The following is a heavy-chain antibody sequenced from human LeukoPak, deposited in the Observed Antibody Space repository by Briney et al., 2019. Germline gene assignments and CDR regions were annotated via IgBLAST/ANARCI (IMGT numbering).Heavy chain of an antibody. CDR1: GGSISSSSYY. J-gene: IGHJ4*02. CDR3: ARELGYSYGPPLGY. CDR2: IYHSGST. D-gene: IGHD5-18*01. Sequence: SETLSLTCTVSGGSISSSSYYWGWIRQPPGKGLEWIGSIYHSGSTYYNPSLKSRVTISVDTSKNQFSLKLSSVTVADTAVYYCARELGYSYGPPLGYWGQGTLVTVSS. V-gene: IGHV4-39*07.